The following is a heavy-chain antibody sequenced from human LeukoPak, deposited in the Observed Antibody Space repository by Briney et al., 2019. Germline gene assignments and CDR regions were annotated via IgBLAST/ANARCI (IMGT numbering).Heavy chain of an antibody. V-gene: IGHV3-30*03. CDR2: ISYGGSNK. Sequence: PGRSLRLSCAASGFTFSSYGMHWVRQAPGKGLEWVAVISYGGSNKYYADSVKGRFTTSRDNSKNTLYLQMNSLRAEDTAVYYCARDEFGYSSGWYPGWFDPWGQGTLVTVSS. D-gene: IGHD6-19*01. CDR1: GFTFSSYG. CDR3: ARDEFGYSSGWYPGWFDP. J-gene: IGHJ5*02.